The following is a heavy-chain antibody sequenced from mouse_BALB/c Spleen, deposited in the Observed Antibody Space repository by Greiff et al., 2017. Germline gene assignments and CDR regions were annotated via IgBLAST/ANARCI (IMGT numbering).Heavy chain of an antibody. Sequence: VQLQQSGPELVKPGASVKISCKASGYTFTDYNMHWVKQSHGKSLEWIGRINPYNGDTFYNQKFKGKATLTVDKSSSTAHMELLSLTSEDSAVYYCGRGGNYAMDYWGQGTSVTVSS. CDR2: INPYNGDT. V-gene: IGHV1-37*01. J-gene: IGHJ4*01. CDR3: GRGGNYAMDY. CDR1: GYTFTDYN.